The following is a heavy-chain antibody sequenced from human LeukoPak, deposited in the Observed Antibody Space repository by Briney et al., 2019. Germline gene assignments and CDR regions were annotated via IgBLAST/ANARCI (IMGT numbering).Heavy chain of an antibody. CDR3: ARVIAARRFDP. CDR1: GGSFSGYY. J-gene: IGHJ5*02. CDR2: INHSGST. Sequence: SETLSLTCAVYGGSFSGYYWSWIRQPLGKGLEWIGEINHSGSTNYNPSLKSRVTISVDTSKNQFSLKLSSVTAADTAVYYCARVIAARRFDPWGQGTLVTVSS. V-gene: IGHV4-34*01. D-gene: IGHD6-6*01.